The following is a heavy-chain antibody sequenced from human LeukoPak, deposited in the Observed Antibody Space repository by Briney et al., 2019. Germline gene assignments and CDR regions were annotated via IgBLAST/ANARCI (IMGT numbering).Heavy chain of an antibody. D-gene: IGHD5-12*01. J-gene: IGHJ4*02. CDR1: GFTFSDHY. Sequence: GGSLRLSCAASGFTFSDHYMDWVRQAPGKGLEWVGRTRNKANSYTTEYAASVKGGFTISRDDSKNSLYLQMNSLKTEDTAVYYCARYSGYDSPFDYWGQGTLVTVSS. CDR3: ARYSGYDSPFDY. CDR2: TRNKANSYTT. V-gene: IGHV3-72*01.